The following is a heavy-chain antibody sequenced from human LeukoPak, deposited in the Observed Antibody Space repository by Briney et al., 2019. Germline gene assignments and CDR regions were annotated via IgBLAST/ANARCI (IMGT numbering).Heavy chain of an antibody. CDR2: IYNSGST. V-gene: IGHV4-38-2*01. CDR3: ARNATTGWFDP. D-gene: IGHD1-14*01. J-gene: IGHJ5*02. CDR1: GYSFSSNYY. Sequence: SETLSLTCAVSGYSFSSNYYWGWIRPPPGKKLEWIGSIYNSGSTYYNPSLKSRITISVDTSKNHFSLKLSSVTAADTAVYYCARNATTGWFDPWGQGTLVTVSS.